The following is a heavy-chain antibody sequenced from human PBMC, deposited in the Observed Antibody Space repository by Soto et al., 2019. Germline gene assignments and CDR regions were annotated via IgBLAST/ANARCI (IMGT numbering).Heavy chain of an antibody. J-gene: IGHJ4*02. V-gene: IGHV4-31*03. D-gene: IGHD6-13*01. CDR1: GVSISHGAYY. CDR3: ARVDSASWLDY. Sequence: QVQLQESGPGLVKPSQTLSLTCTVSGVSISHGAYYWSWIRQLPGKGLEWIGYIYYSGDTQYNPSLKSRITVSIDTSMNQFSLKMNSVTAADTAMYFCARVDSASWLDYWGQGTLVTVSS. CDR2: IYYSGDT.